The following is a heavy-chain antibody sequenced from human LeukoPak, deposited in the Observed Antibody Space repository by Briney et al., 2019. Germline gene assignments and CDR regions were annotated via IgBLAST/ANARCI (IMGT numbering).Heavy chain of an antibody. Sequence: GGSLRLSCAASGFTFSSYEMSWVRQAPGKGLEWVSYISGGGSNIYYADSVKGQFIISRDNAKNSLYLQMNSLRAEDTAVYYCARAPWWNGMDVWGKGTTVTVSS. V-gene: IGHV3-48*03. CDR3: ARAPWWNGMDV. CDR1: GFTFSSYE. CDR2: ISGGGSNI. D-gene: IGHD2-15*01. J-gene: IGHJ6*04.